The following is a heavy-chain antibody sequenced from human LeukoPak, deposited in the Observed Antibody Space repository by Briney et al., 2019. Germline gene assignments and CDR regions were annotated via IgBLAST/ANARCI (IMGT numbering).Heavy chain of an antibody. CDR2: IYYSGNT. J-gene: IGHJ5*02. CDR3: ARHRGSSWFRVWFDP. CDR1: GDSISTSNSY. Sequence: PSETLSLTCTVSGDSISTSNSYWGWIRQPPGKGLEWIGSIYYSGNTYYNASLKSRVTISVDTSKNQFSLKLSSVTAADTAVYYCARHRGSSWFRVWFDPWGQGTLVTVSS. V-gene: IGHV4-39*01. D-gene: IGHD6-13*01.